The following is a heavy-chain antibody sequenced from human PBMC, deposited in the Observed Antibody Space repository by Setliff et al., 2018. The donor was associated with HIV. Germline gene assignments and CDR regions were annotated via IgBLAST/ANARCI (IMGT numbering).Heavy chain of an antibody. CDR1: GGSFSGYY. Sequence: SETLSLTCAVYGGSFSGYYWTWIRQPPGKGLEWIGEINHRGSTNYNPSLKSRVTMSLDTSKNQFYLKLNFVTAADTAVYYCEAATVGETGYYGIDVWGPGTTVTVSS. J-gene: IGHJ6*02. V-gene: IGHV4-34*10. CDR3: EAATVGETGYYGIDV. D-gene: IGHD1-26*01. CDR2: INHRGST.